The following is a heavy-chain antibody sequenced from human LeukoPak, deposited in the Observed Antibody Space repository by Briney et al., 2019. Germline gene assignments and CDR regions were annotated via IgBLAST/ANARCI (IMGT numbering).Heavy chain of an antibody. CDR1: GYTFTSYY. CDR3: ARDRNGYSYGRGLDY. J-gene: IGHJ4*02. CDR2: INPSGGST. D-gene: IGHD5-18*01. Sequence: ASVKVSCKASGYTFTSYYMHWVRQAPGQGLEWMGIINPSGGSTSYAQKFQGRVTMTRDTSTSTVYMGLSSLRSEDTAVYYCARDRNGYSYGRGLDYWGQGTLVTVSS. V-gene: IGHV1-46*01.